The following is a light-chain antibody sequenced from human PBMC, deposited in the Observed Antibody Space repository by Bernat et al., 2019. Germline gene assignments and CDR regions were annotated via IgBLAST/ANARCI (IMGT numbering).Light chain of an antibody. CDR2: AAS. CDR1: QGISSY. Sequence: IEMTQSPSTLSASTGDRVTITCRASQGISSYLAWYQQKPGKAPKVLIYAASSLQSGVPSRFSGSGSGTDFTLTISCLQSEDFATYYCQQYYTYPLTFGGGTKVEIK. V-gene: IGKV1-8*01. J-gene: IGKJ4*01. CDR3: QQYYTYPLT.